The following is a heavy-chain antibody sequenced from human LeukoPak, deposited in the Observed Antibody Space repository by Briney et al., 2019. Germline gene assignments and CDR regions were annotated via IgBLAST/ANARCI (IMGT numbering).Heavy chain of an antibody. V-gene: IGHV3-15*01. D-gene: IGHD3-3*01. CDR1: GFTFSNAW. CDR3: TTGPRFLEWLLPAH. J-gene: IGHJ4*02. Sequence: GGSLRLSCAASGFTFSNAWMSWVRQAPGKGLEWVGRIKSKTDGGTTDYAAPVKGRFTISRDDSKNTLYLQMNSLKTEDTAVYYCTTGPRFLEWLLPAHWGQGTLVTVSS. CDR2: IKSKTDGGTT.